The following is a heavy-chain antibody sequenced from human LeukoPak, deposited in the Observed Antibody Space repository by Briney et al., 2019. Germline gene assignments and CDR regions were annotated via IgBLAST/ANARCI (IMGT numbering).Heavy chain of an antibody. CDR3: ARVSTLALHYYGMDV. V-gene: IGHV4-59*01. D-gene: IGHD6-13*01. Sequence: PSETLSLTCTVSSGSISSYYWSWIRQPPGKGLEWIGYIYYSGSTNYNPSLKSRVTISVDTSKNQFSLKLSSVTAADTAVYYCARVSTLALHYYGMDVWGQGTTVTVSS. J-gene: IGHJ6*02. CDR2: IYYSGST. CDR1: SGSISSYY.